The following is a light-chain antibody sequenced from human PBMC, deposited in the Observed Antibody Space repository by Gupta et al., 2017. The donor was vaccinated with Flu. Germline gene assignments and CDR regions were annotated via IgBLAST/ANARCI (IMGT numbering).Light chain of an antibody. Sequence: QSALTQPPSASGTPGQTVTISCSGSSSNIGSDYVFWYQQLPGAARKLLVYRNNQRPSGVPNRFSGSKSGTSASLAIGGLRSEDEADYYCAAWDDSLSGYVFGTGTRVTIL. CDR1: SSNIGSDY. CDR2: RNN. V-gene: IGLV1-47*01. J-gene: IGLJ1*01. CDR3: AAWDDSLSGYV.